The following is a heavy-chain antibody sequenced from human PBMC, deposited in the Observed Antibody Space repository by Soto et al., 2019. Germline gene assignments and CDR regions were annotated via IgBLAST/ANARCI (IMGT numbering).Heavy chain of an antibody. J-gene: IGHJ5*02. CDR2: ISPGSRYP. CDR1: GFTFGDSY. D-gene: IGHD2-15*01. Sequence: PAGSLRLCCAGSGFTFGDSYMSWIRQAPGKGLEWLSYISPGSRYPAYADSVKGRFTISRDNAKRSLYLQMMSLTAEDTAIYYCVRGGGGGLFDPWGQGTMVTVSS. V-gene: IGHV3-11*06. CDR3: VRGGGGGLFDP.